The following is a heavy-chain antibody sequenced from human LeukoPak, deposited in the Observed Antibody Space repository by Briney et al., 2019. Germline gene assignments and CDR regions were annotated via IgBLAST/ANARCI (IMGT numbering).Heavy chain of an antibody. J-gene: IGHJ4*02. Sequence: PSETLSLTCAVYGGSFSGYYWSWIRQPPGKGLEWIGEINHSGSTNYNPSLKSRVTISVDTSKNQFSLKLSSVTAADTAVYYCARPRSRGTAMVRTYFDYWGQGTLVTVSS. CDR1: GGSFSGYY. V-gene: IGHV4-34*01. CDR2: INHSGST. CDR3: ARPRSRGTAMVRTYFDY. D-gene: IGHD5-18*01.